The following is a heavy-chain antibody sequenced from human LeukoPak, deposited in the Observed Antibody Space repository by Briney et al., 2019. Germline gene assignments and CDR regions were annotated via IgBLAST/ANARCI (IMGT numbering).Heavy chain of an antibody. V-gene: IGHV1-69*05. D-gene: IGHD5-12*01. CDR3: ARDDSGYGLGYFDY. Sequence: SVKVSCKASGGTFSSYAISWVRQAPGQGLEWMGGIIPIFGTANYAQKFQGRVTITTDESTSTAYMELSSLRSEDTAVYYCARDDSGYGLGYFDYWGQGTLATVSS. J-gene: IGHJ4*02. CDR1: GGTFSSYA. CDR2: IIPIFGTA.